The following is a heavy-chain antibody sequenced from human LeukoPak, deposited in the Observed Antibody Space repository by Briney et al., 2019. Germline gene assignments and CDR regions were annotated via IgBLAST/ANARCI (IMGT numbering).Heavy chain of an antibody. V-gene: IGHV3-7*04. CDR1: RFTFSSYG. CDR2: IHPEGNEK. D-gene: IGHD1-1*01. CDR3: ARGDDFSGDH. J-gene: IGHJ4*02. Sequence: GGSLRLSCAASRFTFSSYGMHWVRQAPGRGLEWVANIHPEGNEKYHVESVKGRFTISRDNAKNSLFLQMNGLRVEDTAVYYCARGDDFSGDHWGQGTLVTVSS.